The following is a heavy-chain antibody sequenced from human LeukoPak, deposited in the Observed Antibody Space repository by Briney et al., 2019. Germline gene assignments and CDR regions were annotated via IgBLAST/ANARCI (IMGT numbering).Heavy chain of an antibody. Sequence: SETLSLTCAVYGGSFSGYYWSWICQPPGKGLEWIGEINHSGSTNYNPSLKSRVTISVDTSKNQFSLKLSSVTAADTAVYYCARTSSSWSYYYYYYMDVWGKGTTVTISS. V-gene: IGHV4-34*01. CDR2: INHSGST. J-gene: IGHJ6*03. D-gene: IGHD6-13*01. CDR3: ARTSSSWSYYYYYYMDV. CDR1: GGSFSGYY.